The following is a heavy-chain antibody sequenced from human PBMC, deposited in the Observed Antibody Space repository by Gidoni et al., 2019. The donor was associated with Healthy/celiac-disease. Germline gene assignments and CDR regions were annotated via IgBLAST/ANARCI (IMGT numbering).Heavy chain of an antibody. J-gene: IGHJ4*02. CDR3: ARDSGYYDSSGYYRY. D-gene: IGHD3-22*01. V-gene: IGHV4-38-2*02. CDR1: GYSISSGYY. Sequence: QVQLQESGPGLVKPSETLSLTCAVSGYSISSGYYWGWIRQPPGQGLEWIGSIYHSGSTYYNPSLKSRVTISVDTSKNQFSLKLSSVTAADTAVYYCARDSGYYDSSGYYRYWGQGTLVTVSS. CDR2: IYHSGST.